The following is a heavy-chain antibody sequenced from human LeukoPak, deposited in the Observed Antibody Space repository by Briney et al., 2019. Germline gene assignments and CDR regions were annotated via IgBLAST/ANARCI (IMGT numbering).Heavy chain of an antibody. J-gene: IGHJ4*02. CDR2: IIPIFGTA. D-gene: IGHD6-13*01. Sequence: SVKVSCKASGYTFTSYAISWVRQAPGQGLEWMGRIIPIFGTANYAQKFRGRVTITTDESTSTAYMELSSLRSEDTAVYYCARERLAAAGPTHYWGQGTLVTVSS. V-gene: IGHV1-69*05. CDR1: GYTFTSYA. CDR3: ARERLAAAGPTHY.